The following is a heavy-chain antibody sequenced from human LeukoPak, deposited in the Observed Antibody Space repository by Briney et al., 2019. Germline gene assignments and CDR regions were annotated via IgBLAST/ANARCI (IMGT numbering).Heavy chain of an antibody. D-gene: IGHD2-21*02. J-gene: IGHJ6*02. CDR3: ASGGGGMTAILDYYYYGMDV. CDR2: ISYDGSNK. V-gene: IGHV3-30-3*01. Sequence: GGSLRLSCAASGFTFSSYAMHWVRQAPGKGLEWVAVISYDGSNKYYADSVKGRFTISRDNSKNTLYLQMNSLRAEDTAVYYCASGGGGMTAILDYYYYGMDVWGQGTTVTVSS. CDR1: GFTFSSYA.